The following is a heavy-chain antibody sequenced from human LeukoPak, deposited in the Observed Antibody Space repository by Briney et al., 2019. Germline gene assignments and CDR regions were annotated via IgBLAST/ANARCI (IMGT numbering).Heavy chain of an antibody. Sequence: ASVKVSCKVSGYTLTELSMHWVRQAPGKGLEWMGGFDPEDGETIYAQKFQGRVTMTEDTSTDTAYMELSSLRSEDTAVYYCATPEMVAATNDAFDIWGQGTMVTVSS. V-gene: IGHV1-24*01. CDR2: FDPEDGET. CDR1: GYTLTELS. D-gene: IGHD2-15*01. J-gene: IGHJ3*02. CDR3: ATPEMVAATNDAFDI.